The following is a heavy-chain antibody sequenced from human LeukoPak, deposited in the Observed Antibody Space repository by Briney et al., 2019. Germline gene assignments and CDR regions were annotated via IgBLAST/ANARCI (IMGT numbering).Heavy chain of an antibody. J-gene: IGHJ4*02. CDR3: AHRRSGYDWNHGDFDY. Sequence: GSGPTLVKPTQTLTLTCSLSGFSLTTRPLGVGWIRQPPGKALEWLAVIYWDNDKRYNPSLKTRLTVTTATSKNQVVLIMTNMDPVDTATYYCAHRRSGYDWNHGDFDYWGLGTLVTVSS. CDR1: GFSLTTRPLG. V-gene: IGHV2-5*02. CDR2: IYWDNDK. D-gene: IGHD1-20*01.